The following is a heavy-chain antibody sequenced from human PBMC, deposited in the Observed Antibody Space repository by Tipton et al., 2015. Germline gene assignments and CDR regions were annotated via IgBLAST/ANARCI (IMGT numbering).Heavy chain of an antibody. D-gene: IGHD3-9*01. V-gene: IGHV4-59*07. CDR2: IQYSGST. CDR1: SDSISKYY. Sequence: TLSLTCSVSSDSISKYYWSWIRQPPGKELEWIGYIQYSGSTNYNPSLKSRVTISADTSKNQFSLRLSSVTAADTAVYYCACHDYDLLTRDYQTVDYWGQGTRVTVSS. CDR3: ACHDYDLLTRDYQTVDY. J-gene: IGHJ4*02.